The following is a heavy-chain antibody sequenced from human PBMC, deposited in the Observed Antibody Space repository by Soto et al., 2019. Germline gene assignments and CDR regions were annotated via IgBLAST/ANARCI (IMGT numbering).Heavy chain of an antibody. D-gene: IGHD2-8*01. V-gene: IGHV3-23*01. CDR2: ISGGGDGT. Sequence: EVQLLESGGGLVRPGGSLRLSCAASGFTFYNYAMNWVRPAPGKGLEWVSTISGGGDGTYYADSVKGRFTISRDNSRNTVYLQMNSLRAEDTAVYYCAKKGLGSLATYCTTGDCHYAFDVWGQGTLVTVSS. J-gene: IGHJ3*01. CDR1: GFTFYNYA. CDR3: AKKGLGSLATYCTTGDCHYAFDV.